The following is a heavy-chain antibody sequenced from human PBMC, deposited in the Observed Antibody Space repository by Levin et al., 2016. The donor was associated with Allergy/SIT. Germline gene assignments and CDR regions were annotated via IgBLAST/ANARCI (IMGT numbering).Heavy chain of an antibody. CDR2: IRHTGATT. CDR3: VRDLRNYDFVSGYYDS. J-gene: IGHJ4*02. D-gene: IGHD3-3*01. CDR1: GFNFSYYY. V-gene: IGHV3-11*01. Sequence: GGSLRLSCAASGFNFSYYYMSWIRHVPGKGLEWLGYIRHTGATTYYAESVRGRFTISRDNAKNSLYLQMNSLRDEDTAVYYCVRDLRNYDFVSGYYDSWGLGVLVTVSP.